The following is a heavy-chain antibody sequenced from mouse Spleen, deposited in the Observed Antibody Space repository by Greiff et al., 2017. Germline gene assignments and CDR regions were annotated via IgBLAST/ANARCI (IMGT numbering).Heavy chain of an antibody. Sequence: EVMLVESGGGLVKLGGSLKLSCAASGFTFSSYAISWVRQTPEKRLEWVATISSGGGNTYYPDSVKGRFTISRDNAKNTLYLQMSSLKSEDTAMYYCARHAGNFYFDYWGQGTTLTVSS. CDR3: ARHAGNFYFDY. CDR2: ISSGGGNT. J-gene: IGHJ2*01. CDR1: GFTFSSYA. V-gene: IGHV5-9*01.